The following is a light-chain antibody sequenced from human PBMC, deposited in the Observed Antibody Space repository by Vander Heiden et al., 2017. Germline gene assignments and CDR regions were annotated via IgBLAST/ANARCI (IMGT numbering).Light chain of an antibody. CDR3: AAWDDSLTVV. J-gene: IGLJ2*01. V-gene: IGLV1-47*01. CDR2: RNN. Sequence: QPVLTQPLSASGTPGQSVTSSCSGSSSNIGPNYVYWYQQLPGTAPKLLIYRNNQRPSGVPDRFSGSKSGNSASLTISGLRSEDEGDYYCAAWDDSLTVVLGGGTKLTVL. CDR1: SSNIGPNY.